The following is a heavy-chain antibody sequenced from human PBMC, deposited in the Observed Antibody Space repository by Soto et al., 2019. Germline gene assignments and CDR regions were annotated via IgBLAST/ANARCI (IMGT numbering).Heavy chain of an antibody. Sequence: PGGSLRLSCAASGFTFSSYTIHWVRQAPGKGLEWVAVISYDGNNKYYADSVKGRFAISRDNSKNTLYLQMNSLRADDTAVYYCARDSYYDGSGYGYWGQGTLVTVSS. V-gene: IGHV3-30*09. D-gene: IGHD3-22*01. CDR2: ISYDGNNK. CDR3: ARDSYYDGSGYGY. J-gene: IGHJ4*02. CDR1: GFTFSSYT.